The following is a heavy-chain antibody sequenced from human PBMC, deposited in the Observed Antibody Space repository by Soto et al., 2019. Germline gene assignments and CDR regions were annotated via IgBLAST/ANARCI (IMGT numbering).Heavy chain of an antibody. D-gene: IGHD2-2*02. CDR3: ARQGAGARGNTV. J-gene: IGHJ4*02. Sequence: QLQLQESGPGLVKPSETLSLTCTVSGGSISSSSYYWGWIRQPPGKGLEWIGSIYYSGSTYYNPSLKSRVTISVATSKNQFSLKLSSVTAADTAVYYCARQGAGARGNTVWSQGTLVTVSS. CDR1: GGSISSSSYY. V-gene: IGHV4-39*01. CDR2: IYYSGST.